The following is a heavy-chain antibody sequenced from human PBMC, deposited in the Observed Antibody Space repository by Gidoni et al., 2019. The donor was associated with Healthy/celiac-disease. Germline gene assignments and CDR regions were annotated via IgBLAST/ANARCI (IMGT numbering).Heavy chain of an antibody. J-gene: IGHJ3*02. CDR3: ARSYYGANAFDI. CDR2: ISYDGSNK. Sequence: QVQLVESGGGVVQPGRSLRLSCAASGFTFSSYAMHWVRQAPGKGLGWVAVISYDGSNKYYADSVKGRFTISRDNSKNTLYLQMNSLRAEDTAVYYCARSYYGANAFDIWGQGTMVTVSS. D-gene: IGHD4-17*01. V-gene: IGHV3-30-3*01. CDR1: GFTFSSYA.